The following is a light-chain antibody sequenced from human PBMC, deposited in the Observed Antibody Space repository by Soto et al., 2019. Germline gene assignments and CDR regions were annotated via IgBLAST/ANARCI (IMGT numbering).Light chain of an antibody. CDR2: AAS. J-gene: IGKJ5*01. CDR3: HHSDSAPAIA. CDR1: QSISSY. Sequence: TSFSAERGDSVVVTCRVWQSISSYLAWDQQKPGTPPKLLIYAASTLPSGVPSRFSGSLSRTDDAITISCALSEFFATRYSHHSDSAPAIAVGRGTRLEIK. V-gene: IGKV1-8*01.